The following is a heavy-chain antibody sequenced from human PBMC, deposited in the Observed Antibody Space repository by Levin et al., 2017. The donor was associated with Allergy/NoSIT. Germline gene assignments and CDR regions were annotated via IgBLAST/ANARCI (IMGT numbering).Heavy chain of an antibody. V-gene: IGHV3-23*01. CDR2: ITGSGSRT. D-gene: IGHD5-12*01. J-gene: IGHJ2*01. CDR1: GVTFSTYP. Sequence: GGSLRLSCAASGVTFSTYPMSWVRQAPGKGLEWVSAITGSGSRTFYADSVRGRFTISRDNSKNTLYLQMNSLRAEDTAVYYCAKDPTGGYSGYAFRYFDRWGRGTLVTVSS. CDR3: AKDPTGGYSGYAFRYFDR.